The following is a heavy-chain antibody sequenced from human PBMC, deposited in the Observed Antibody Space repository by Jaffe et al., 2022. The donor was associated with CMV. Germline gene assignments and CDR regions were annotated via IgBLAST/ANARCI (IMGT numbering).Heavy chain of an antibody. D-gene: IGHD6-19*01. CDR2: ISGSGGST. V-gene: IGHV3-23*04. CDR3: AKWPWGIAVAGSIVPEYYFDY. J-gene: IGHJ4*02. CDR1: GFTFSSYA. Sequence: EVQLVESGGGLVQPGGSLRLSCAASGFTFSSYAMSWVRQAPGKGLEWVSAISGSGGSTYYADSVKGRFTISRDNSKNTLYLQMNSLRAEDTAVYYCAKWPWGIAVAGSIVPEYYFDYWGQGTLVTVSS.